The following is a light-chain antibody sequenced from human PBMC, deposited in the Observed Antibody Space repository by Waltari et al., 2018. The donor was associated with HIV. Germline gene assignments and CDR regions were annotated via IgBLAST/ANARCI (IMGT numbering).Light chain of an antibody. V-gene: IGLV1-51*01. CDR2: DTT. CDR1: SSNIGTHP. J-gene: IGLJ3*02. CDR3: GAWDNRLRSVV. Sequence: QSVLPQPPSVSTAPGQQATISCSGRSSNIGTHPLSWYQQFPGRVPNLRIYDTTKRPSGIPDRFSGSKSGTSATLDITGLQTGDEADYYCGAWDNRLRSVVFGGGTKLAVL.